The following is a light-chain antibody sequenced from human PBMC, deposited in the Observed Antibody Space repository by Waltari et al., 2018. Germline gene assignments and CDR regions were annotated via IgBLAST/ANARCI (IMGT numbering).Light chain of an antibody. CDR3: CSYTGSSTRV. Sequence: QSALTQPASVSGSPGQSITLSCPGTSRDVGGYNYASWDQQHPGKAPKLVIFDVTKRPSGVSNRFSGSKSGNTASLTISGLQAEDEADYYCCSYTGSSTRVFGGGTKLTVL. V-gene: IGLV2-14*01. J-gene: IGLJ3*02. CDR1: SRDVGGYNY. CDR2: DVT.